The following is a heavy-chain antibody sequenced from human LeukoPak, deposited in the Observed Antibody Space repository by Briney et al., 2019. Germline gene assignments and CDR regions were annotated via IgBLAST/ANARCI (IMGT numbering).Heavy chain of an antibody. CDR2: IIDRGGSS. CDR1: GFTFSSYA. D-gene: IGHD3-3*01. V-gene: IGHV3-23*01. Sequence: PGGSLRLSCAASGFTFSSYAMSWVRQAPGKGLEWVSDIIDRGGSSYYVDSVKGRFTISRDNSKNTLYLQMNSLRAEDTAVYYCAKGPPHYDFWSGYYPSGDYWGQGTLVTVSS. J-gene: IGHJ4*02. CDR3: AKGPPHYDFWSGYYPSGDY.